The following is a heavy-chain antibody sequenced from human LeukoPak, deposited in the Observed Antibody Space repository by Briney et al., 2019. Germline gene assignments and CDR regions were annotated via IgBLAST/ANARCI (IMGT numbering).Heavy chain of an antibody. V-gene: IGHV4-59*01. CDR3: ARAPGSGTYYTGIDY. J-gene: IGHJ4*02. D-gene: IGHD3-10*01. CDR2: IYYNGST. Sequence: SETLSLTCTVSGGSIRSYYWSWIRQPPGKGLEWIGYIYYNGSTNYNPSLKSRVTISVDTSKNQFSLKLSSVTAADTAVYYCARAPGSGTYYTGIDYWGQGTLVTVSS. CDR1: GGSIRSYY.